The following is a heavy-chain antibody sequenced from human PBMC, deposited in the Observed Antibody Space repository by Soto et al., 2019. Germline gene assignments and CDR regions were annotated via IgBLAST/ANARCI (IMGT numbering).Heavy chain of an antibody. J-gene: IGHJ4*02. V-gene: IGHV3-74*02. CDR2: IDGDGSST. Sequence: VQLVQSGAEVKKPGSSVKVSCKASGGTFSSYWMHWVRQVPGKGLVWVTRIDGDGSSTTYADSVKGRFTVSRDNAKNTLFLQMSSLRAEDTAVYYCARGPHTTSSYRGVFHYWGQGSLVTVSS. D-gene: IGHD1-1*01. CDR1: GGTFSSYW. CDR3: ARGPHTTSSYRGVFHY.